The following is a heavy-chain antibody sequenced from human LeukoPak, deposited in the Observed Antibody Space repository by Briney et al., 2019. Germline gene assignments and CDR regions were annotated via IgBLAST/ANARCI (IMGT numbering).Heavy chain of an antibody. V-gene: IGHV4-4*07. CDR2: IYTSGST. D-gene: IGHD3-22*01. J-gene: IGHJ2*01. Sequence: SETLSLTCTVSGGSFSSYSWSWIRQPPGKGLEWIGGIYTSGSTNYNPSLKSRVTISVDKSKNQFSLKLSSVTAADTAVYYCARKGGTMIPWYFDLWGRGALVTVSS. CDR3: ARKGGTMIPWYFDL. CDR1: GGSFSSYS.